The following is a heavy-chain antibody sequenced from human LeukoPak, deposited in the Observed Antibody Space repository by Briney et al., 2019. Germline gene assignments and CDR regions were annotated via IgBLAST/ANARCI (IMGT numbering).Heavy chain of an antibody. D-gene: IGHD7-27*01. J-gene: IGHJ2*01. CDR2: ISSSSTYI. CDR1: GFTFSTYS. Sequence: GGSLRLSCAASGFTFSTYSMNWVRQAPEKGLEWVSSISSSSTYIYYADSVKGRFTISRDNAKNSLYLQMNSLRAEDTAVYYCARVTVTGTYWYFDLWGRGTLVTVSS. CDR3: ARVTVTGTYWYFDL. V-gene: IGHV3-21*01.